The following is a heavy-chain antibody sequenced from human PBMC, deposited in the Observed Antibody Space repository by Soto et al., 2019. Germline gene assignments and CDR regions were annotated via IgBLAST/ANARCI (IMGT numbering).Heavy chain of an antibody. D-gene: IGHD2-21*01. CDR2: IKSKAYGGTT. Sequence: EVQLVESGGDLVQPGRSLRLSCTASGFTFGDFAMSWFRQAPGKGLEWVGFIKSKAYGGTTEYAASVKGRFTISRDDSKSIAYLQMNSLKTEDTALYYCTRNSRSLLVGIGDSWGPGILVTVSS. CDR1: GFTFGDFA. J-gene: IGHJ4*02. CDR3: TRNSRSLLVGIGDS. V-gene: IGHV3-49*03.